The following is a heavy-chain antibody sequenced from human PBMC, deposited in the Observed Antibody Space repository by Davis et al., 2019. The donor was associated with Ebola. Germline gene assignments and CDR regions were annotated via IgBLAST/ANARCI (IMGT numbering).Heavy chain of an antibody. CDR3: AKALGSRSHLFDAFDM. CDR1: GFTFNNYA. D-gene: IGHD6-6*01. V-gene: IGHV3-23*01. CDR2: ITSSGGST. Sequence: GGSLRLSCAASGFTFNNYAMSWVRQAPGKGLEWVSLITSSGGSTYYADSVRGRFTISRDNSKNTLYLQMNSLRAEDTAVYYCAKALGSRSHLFDAFDMWGQGTMVTVSS. J-gene: IGHJ3*02.